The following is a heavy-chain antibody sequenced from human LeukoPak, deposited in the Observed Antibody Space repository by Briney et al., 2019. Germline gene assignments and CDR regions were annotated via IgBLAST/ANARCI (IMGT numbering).Heavy chain of an antibody. CDR2: INSDGSST. CDR1: GFTYSSYW. CDR3: ASLPTAASYMDV. V-gene: IGHV3-74*01. J-gene: IGHJ6*03. Sequence: GGSLRLSCAASGFTYSSYWMHWVRQAPGKGLVWVSRINSDGSSTSYADSVKGRFTISRDNAKNSLYLQMDSLRAEDTAVYYCASLPTAASYMDVWGKGTTVTVSS. D-gene: IGHD6-25*01.